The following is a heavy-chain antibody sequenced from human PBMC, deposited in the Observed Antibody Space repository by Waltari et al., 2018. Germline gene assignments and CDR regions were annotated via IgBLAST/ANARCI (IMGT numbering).Heavy chain of an antibody. CDR1: GLSFDTA. CDR2: IYWSSNRI. Sequence: DVQLVESGGALVQPGRSLRLTWVASGLSFDTAMTWVRHVPGKGLEWVAGIYWSSNRIDYADSVRGRFTISRDNAKNSLYLQMNSLRIEDTALYYCGKDIVAGGMDVWGQGTTVTVSS. CDR3: GKDIVAGGMDV. V-gene: IGHV3-9*01. J-gene: IGHJ6*02.